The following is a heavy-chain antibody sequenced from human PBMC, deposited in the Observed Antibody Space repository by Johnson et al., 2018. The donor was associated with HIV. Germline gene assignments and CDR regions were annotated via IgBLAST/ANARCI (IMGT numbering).Heavy chain of an antibody. D-gene: IGHD1-20*01. CDR2: FSYDGSNK. CDR1: GFTFSSYT. V-gene: IGHV3-30-3*01. Sequence: QVQLVESGGGVVQPGRSLRLSCAASGFTFSSYTMHWVRQAPGKGLEWVAFFSYDGSNKYYADSVKGRFTISRDNSKNTLYLQMNSLRAEYTAGYYCARETYNWAGGDAFDIWGQGTMVTVSS. J-gene: IGHJ3*02. CDR3: ARETYNWAGGDAFDI.